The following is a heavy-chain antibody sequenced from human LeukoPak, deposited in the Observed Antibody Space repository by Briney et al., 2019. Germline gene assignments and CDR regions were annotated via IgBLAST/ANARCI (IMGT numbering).Heavy chain of an antibody. J-gene: IGHJ3*02. V-gene: IGHV3-30*02. CDR1: GFTFSSYG. CDR3: ATPFGVVPAASDPFDI. D-gene: IGHD2-2*01. CDR2: IRYDGSNK. Sequence: VGSLRLSCAASGFTFSSYGMHWVRQAPGKGLEWVAFIRYDGSNKYYADSVKGRFTISRDNSKNTLYLQMNSLRAEDTAVYYCATPFGVVPAASDPFDIWGQGTMVTVSS.